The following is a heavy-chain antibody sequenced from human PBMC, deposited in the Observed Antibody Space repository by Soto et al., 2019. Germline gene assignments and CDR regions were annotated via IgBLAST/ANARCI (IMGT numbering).Heavy chain of an antibody. Sequence: QVQLQESGPGLVKPSETLSLTCTVSGGSISSYFWSWIRQPPGKGLEWIGYIYYTGSTNYNPSLKSRVTISVDTSKNQFSLQLSSVTAADTAVYYGANFNWYFDLWGRGTLVTVSS. CDR1: GGSISSYF. CDR2: IYYTGST. V-gene: IGHV4-59*01. J-gene: IGHJ2*01. CDR3: ANFNWYFDL.